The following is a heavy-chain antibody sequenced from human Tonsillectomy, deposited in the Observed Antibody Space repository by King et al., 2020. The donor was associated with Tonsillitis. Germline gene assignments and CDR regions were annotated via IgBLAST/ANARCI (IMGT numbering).Heavy chain of an antibody. CDR1: GFTFSSYG. V-gene: IGHV3-30*18. CDR2: LSYDGLNK. CDR3: AKDGDIAAASYYFDY. D-gene: IGHD6-13*01. J-gene: IGHJ4*02. Sequence: VQLVESGGGVVQPGRSLRLSCAASGFTFSSYGMHWVRQAPGKGLEWVAVLSYDGLNKYCADSVKGRFTISRDNSKNTLYLQMNSLRAEDTAVYYCAKDGDIAAASYYFDYWGQGTLVTVSS.